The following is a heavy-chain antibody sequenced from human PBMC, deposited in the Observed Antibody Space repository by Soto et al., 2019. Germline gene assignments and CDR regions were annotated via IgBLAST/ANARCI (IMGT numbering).Heavy chain of an antibody. D-gene: IGHD3-3*01. V-gene: IGHV4-39*01. Sequence: QLQLQESGPGLVKPSETLSLTCTVSGGSISSSSYYWGWIRQPPGKGLEWIGSIYYSGSTYYNPSLKGRVTISVDTSKNQFSLKLSSVTAADTAVYYCARRSLYYDFWSGYYQSYYYGMDVWGQGTTVTVSS. J-gene: IGHJ6*02. CDR2: IYYSGST. CDR3: ARRSLYYDFWSGYYQSYYYGMDV. CDR1: GGSISSSSYY.